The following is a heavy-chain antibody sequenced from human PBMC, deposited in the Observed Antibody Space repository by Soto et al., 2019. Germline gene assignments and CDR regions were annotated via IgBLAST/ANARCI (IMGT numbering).Heavy chain of an antibody. CDR2: ISGYSGNT. J-gene: IGHJ5*02. V-gene: IGHV1-18*01. Sequence: QVQLVQSGAEVKKPGASVKVSCKASGYNFDNFGFSWVRQAPGQGLEWMGWISGYSGNTKYAQKFQGRVTMTIDTSSSTANMKLRSLRSDDTAVYFCARDKHLESRHWFDPWGQGTLVIVSS. CDR1: GYNFDNFG. CDR3: ARDKHLESRHWFDP. D-gene: IGHD1-1*01.